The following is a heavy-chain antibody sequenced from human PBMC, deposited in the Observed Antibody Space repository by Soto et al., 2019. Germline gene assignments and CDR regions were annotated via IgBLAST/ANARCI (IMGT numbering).Heavy chain of an antibody. J-gene: IGHJ4*02. V-gene: IGHV1-3*04. CDR3: ARSRARAGYSSDY. Sequence: ASVKVSCKASGYTFTTYAIHWVRQAPGQSLEWMGWINTDNGNTYYSQKMQARVTITRDTSASTAYMELSRLRSEDTAVYYCARSRARAGYSSDYWGPGPLVTVPS. CDR1: GYTFTTYA. CDR2: INTDNGNT.